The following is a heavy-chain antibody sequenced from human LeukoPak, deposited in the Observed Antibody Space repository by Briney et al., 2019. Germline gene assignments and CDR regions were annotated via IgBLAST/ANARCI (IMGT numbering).Heavy chain of an antibody. CDR3: ARARVPIAVAGLYYFDY. CDR1: GYTFTAYY. CDR2: IKPDSGSS. V-gene: IGHV1-2*02. Sequence: ASVKVSCKASGYTFTAYYIHWLRQAPGQGPEWMGWIKPDSGSSHYAQKFQGRVTMTRDTSSNSAYMDLTSLKSDDTALYYCARARVPIAVAGLYYFDYWGQGGLLTV. J-gene: IGHJ4*02. D-gene: IGHD6-19*01.